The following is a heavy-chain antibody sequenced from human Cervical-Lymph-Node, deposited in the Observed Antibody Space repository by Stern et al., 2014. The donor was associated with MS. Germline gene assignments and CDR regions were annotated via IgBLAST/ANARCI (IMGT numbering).Heavy chain of an antibody. CDR3: VREAGGMDV. CDR1: GFTFSTHD. V-gene: IGHV3-13*01. CDR2: MGTTGDT. Sequence: EVQLVESGGGLVQPGGSLRLSCAASGFTFSTHDMHWVRQATGKGLEWVSVMGTTGDTYYSGSVKGRFTISRENGKNSLYLQMNSLRAGDTAVYYCVREAGGMDVWGQGTTVTVSS. J-gene: IGHJ6*02.